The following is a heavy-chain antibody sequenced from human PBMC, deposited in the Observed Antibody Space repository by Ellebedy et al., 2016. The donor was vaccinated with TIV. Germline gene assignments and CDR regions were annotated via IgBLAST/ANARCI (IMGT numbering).Heavy chain of an antibody. CDR1: GGSFSGYY. V-gene: IGHV4-34*01. Sequence: SQTLSLTCCVYGGSFSGYYWSWIRQPPGKGLEWIGEINDSGSTKYNPSLESRVTISVDTSQNQFSLKLTSVTAADTAVYYCARDGIGYNSYYDYWGQGTLLTVSS. J-gene: IGHJ4*02. CDR2: INDSGST. CDR3: ARDGIGYNSYYDY. D-gene: IGHD5-24*01.